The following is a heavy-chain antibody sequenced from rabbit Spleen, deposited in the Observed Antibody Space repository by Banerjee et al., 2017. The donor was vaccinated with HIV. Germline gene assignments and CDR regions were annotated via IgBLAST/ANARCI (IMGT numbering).Heavy chain of an antibody. V-gene: IGHV1S40*01. CDR3: VRDQAGDADYGPYYLNL. J-gene: IGHJ4*01. CDR1: GFDFSTNYW. CDR2: IYSISGVA. D-gene: IGHD2-1*01. Sequence: QSLEESGGDLVKPGASLTLTCTASGFDFSTNYWISWVRQAPGKGLEWIGCIYSISGVAYYASWAKGRFTISKTSSTTVTLQMTTLTAADTATYFCVRDQAGDADYGPYYLNLWGPGTLVTVS.